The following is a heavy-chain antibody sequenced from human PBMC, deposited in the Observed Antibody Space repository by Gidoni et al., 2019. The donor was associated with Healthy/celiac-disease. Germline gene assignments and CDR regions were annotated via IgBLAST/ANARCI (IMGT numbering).Heavy chain of an antibody. CDR3: ATLSQGPYYGDYHPRDY. CDR2: IYHSGST. J-gene: IGHJ4*02. D-gene: IGHD4-17*01. CDR1: GYSISSGYY. Sequence: QVQLQESGPGLVKPSETLSLTCTVSGYSISSGYYWGWLRQPPGKGLEWIGSIYHSGSTYYNPSLKSRVTISVDTSKNQFSLKLSSVTAADTAVYYCATLSQGPYYGDYHPRDYWGQGTLVTVSS. V-gene: IGHV4-38-2*02.